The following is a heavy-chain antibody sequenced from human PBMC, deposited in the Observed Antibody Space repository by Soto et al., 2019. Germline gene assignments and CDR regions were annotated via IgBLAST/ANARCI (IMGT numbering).Heavy chain of an antibody. CDR2: ISGYNGNT. CDR3: AAGLYYDFWSGYYTNYYYYGMDV. V-gene: IGHV1-18*01. CDR1: GYTFTSYG. Sequence: QVQLVQSGAEVKKPGASVKVSCKASGYTFTSYGISWVRQAPGQGLEWMGWISGYNGNTNYAQKFQERVTITRDMSTSAAYMELSSLRSEDSAVYYCAAGLYYDFWSGYYTNYYYYGMDVWGQGTTVTVSS. D-gene: IGHD3-3*01. J-gene: IGHJ6*02.